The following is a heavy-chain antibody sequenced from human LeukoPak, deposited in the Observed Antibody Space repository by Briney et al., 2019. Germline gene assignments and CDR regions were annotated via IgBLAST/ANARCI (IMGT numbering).Heavy chain of an antibody. CDR2: TSSDGTNK. J-gene: IGHJ6*02. D-gene: IGHD1-14*01. CDR1: GFTFSSSA. Sequence: PGGSLRLSCAASGFTFSSSAMHWVRQAPGKGLEWVAVTSSDGTNKYYADSVKGRFTISRDNSKNTLYLQMNSLRAEDTAVYYCAKVSGGGLYYDGMDVWGQGTTVTVSS. V-gene: IGHV3-30-3*01. CDR3: AKVSGGGLYYDGMDV.